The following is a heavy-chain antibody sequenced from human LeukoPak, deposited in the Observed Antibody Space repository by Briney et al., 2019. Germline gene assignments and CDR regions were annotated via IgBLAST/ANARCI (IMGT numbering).Heavy chain of an antibody. CDR1: GFTFSNYN. J-gene: IGHJ4*02. D-gene: IGHD6-13*01. Sequence: GGSLRLSCAASGFTFSNYNMNWVRQAPGKGLEWVSSITSSTTYIYYADSVKGRFTISRDNARNSLYLQMNSLRDEDTAVYYCAIAYSSNWDYWGQGTLVTVSS. V-gene: IGHV3-21*04. CDR2: ITSSTTYI. CDR3: AIAYSSNWDY.